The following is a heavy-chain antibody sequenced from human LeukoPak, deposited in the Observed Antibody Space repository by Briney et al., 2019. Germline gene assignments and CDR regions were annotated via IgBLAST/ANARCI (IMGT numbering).Heavy chain of an antibody. J-gene: IGHJ5*02. CDR1: GGSISSSSYY. CDR2: IYYSGST. D-gene: IGHD1-1*01. Sequence: SETLSLTCTVSGGSISSSSYYWGWSRQPPGKGLEWIGSIYYSGSTYYNPSLKSRVTISVDTSKNQFSLKLSSVTAADTAVYYCARPVPSRLGWFDPWGQGTQVTVSS. CDR3: ARPVPSRLGWFDP. V-gene: IGHV4-39*01.